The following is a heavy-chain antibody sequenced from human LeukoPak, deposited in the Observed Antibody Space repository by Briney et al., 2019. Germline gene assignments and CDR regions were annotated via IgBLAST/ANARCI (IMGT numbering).Heavy chain of an antibody. D-gene: IGHD6-19*01. CDR1: GFTFSSYA. CDR3: AKDPSSGWYKSMYYYMDV. Sequence: GGSLRLSCAASGFTFSSYAMSWVRQAPGKGLEWVSAISGSGGSTYYADSVKGRFTISRDNSKNTLYLQMNSLRAEDTAVYYCAKDPSSGWYKSMYYYMDVWGKGTTVTVSS. V-gene: IGHV3-23*01. CDR2: ISGSGGST. J-gene: IGHJ6*03.